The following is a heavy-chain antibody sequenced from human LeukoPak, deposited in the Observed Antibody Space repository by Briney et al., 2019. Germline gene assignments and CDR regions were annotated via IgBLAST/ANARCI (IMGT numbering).Heavy chain of an antibody. CDR3: ASVTSGYDILTGYYGPTRFDY. CDR2: INHSGST. D-gene: IGHD3-9*01. V-gene: IGHV4-34*01. CDR1: GGSFSGYY. Sequence: PSETLSLTCAVYGGSFSGYYWSWIRQPPGKGLEWIGEINHSGSTNYNPSLKSRVTISVDTSKNQFSLKLSSVTAADTAVYYCASVTSGYDILTGYYGPTRFDYWGQGTLVTVSS. J-gene: IGHJ4*02.